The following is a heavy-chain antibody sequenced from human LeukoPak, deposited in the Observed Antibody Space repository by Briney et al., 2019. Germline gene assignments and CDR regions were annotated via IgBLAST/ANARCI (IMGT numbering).Heavy chain of an antibody. CDR1: GGSISSGGYS. Sequence: SETLSLTCAVSGGSISSGGYSWSWIRQPPGKGLEWIGYIYHSGSTYYNPSLKSRVTISVDRSKNQFSLKLSSVTAADTAVYYCARETPMAYFDYWGQGTLVTVSP. CDR3: ARETPMAYFDY. J-gene: IGHJ4*02. CDR2: IYHSGST. V-gene: IGHV4-30-2*01. D-gene: IGHD5-24*01.